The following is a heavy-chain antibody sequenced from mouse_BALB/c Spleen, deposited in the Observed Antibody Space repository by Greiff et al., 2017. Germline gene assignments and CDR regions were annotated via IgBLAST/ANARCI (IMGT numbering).Heavy chain of an antibody. Sequence: VKLQQPGAELVKPGASVKLSCKASGYTFTSYWMHWVKQRPGQGLEWIGEINPSNGRTNYNEKFKSKATLTVDKSSSTAYMQLSSLTSEDSAVYYCARYYDCMDYWGQGTSVTVSS. V-gene: IGHV1S81*02. D-gene: IGHD2-4*01. CDR1: GYTFTSYW. CDR2: INPSNGRT. CDR3: ARYYDCMDY. J-gene: IGHJ4*01.